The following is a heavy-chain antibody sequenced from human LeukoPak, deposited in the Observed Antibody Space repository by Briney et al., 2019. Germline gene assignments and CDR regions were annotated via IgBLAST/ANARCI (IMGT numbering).Heavy chain of an antibody. CDR3: AKEGYCSGGSCYSPYYFDY. CDR1: GFTFSSYW. D-gene: IGHD2-15*01. CDR2: INSDGSST. Sequence: GGSLRLSCAASGFTFSSYWMHWVRQAPGKGLVWVSRINSDGSSTSYADSVKGRFTISRDNSKNTLYLQMNSLRAEDTAVYCCAKEGYCSGGSCYSPYYFDYWGQGTLVTVSS. J-gene: IGHJ4*02. V-gene: IGHV3-74*01.